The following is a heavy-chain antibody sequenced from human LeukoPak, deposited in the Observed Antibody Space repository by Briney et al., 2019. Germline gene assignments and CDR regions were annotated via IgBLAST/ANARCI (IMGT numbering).Heavy chain of an antibody. D-gene: IGHD6-13*01. V-gene: IGHV3-23*01. Sequence: GGSLRLSCAASALTFSSYAMNWVRQAPEEGLEWVSDISVSGGTTYYADSVKGRFTISRDNSKKTLHLQMNSLRVEDTAIYYCAKASSAGDSSSWNYWGQGILVTVSS. CDR2: ISVSGGTT. CDR3: AKASSAGDSSSWNY. CDR1: ALTFSSYA. J-gene: IGHJ4*02.